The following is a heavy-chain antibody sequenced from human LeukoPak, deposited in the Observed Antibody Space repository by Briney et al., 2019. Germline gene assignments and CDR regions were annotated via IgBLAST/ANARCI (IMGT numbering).Heavy chain of an antibody. CDR1: GFSLSTGGVG. CDR2: IYWDDDK. CDR3: AHYYGSGSYQNRYFDY. J-gene: IGHJ4*02. D-gene: IGHD3-10*01. Sequence: KESGPTLVKPTQTLTLTCTLSGFSLSTGGVGVGWIRQPPGKAVEWLALIYWDDDKYYSPSLKIRLTITRDTSKNQVVLTMTNVDPVDTGTYFCAHYYGSGSYQNRYFDYWGQGALVTVSS. V-gene: IGHV2-5*02.